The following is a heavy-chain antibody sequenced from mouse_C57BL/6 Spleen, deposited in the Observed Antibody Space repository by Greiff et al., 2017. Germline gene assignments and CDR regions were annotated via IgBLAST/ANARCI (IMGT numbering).Heavy chain of an antibody. Sequence: EVHLVESGGDLVKPGGSLKLSCAASGFTFSSYGMSWVRQTPDKRLEWVATISSGGSYTYYPDSVKGRFTISRDNAKNTLYLQMSSLKSEDTAMYYCARRDYYYAMDYWGQGTSVTVSS. J-gene: IGHJ4*01. CDR1: GFTFSSYG. D-gene: IGHD2-4*01. V-gene: IGHV5-6*01. CDR2: ISSGGSYT. CDR3: ARRDYYYAMDY.